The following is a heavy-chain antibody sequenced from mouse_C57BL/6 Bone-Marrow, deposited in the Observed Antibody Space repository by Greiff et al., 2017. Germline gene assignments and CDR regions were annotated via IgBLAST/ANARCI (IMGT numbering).Heavy chain of an antibody. Sequence: QVQLQQSGPELVKPGASVKISCKASGYAFSSSWMNWVKQRPGKGLEWIGRIYPGDGDTNYNGKFKGKATLTADKSSSTAYMQLSSLTSEDSAVYFCARGSSYYLVKAYWGQGTLVTVSA. CDR2: IYPGDGDT. CDR3: ARGSSYYLVKAY. J-gene: IGHJ3*01. V-gene: IGHV1-82*01. CDR1: GYAFSSSW. D-gene: IGHD2-10*01.